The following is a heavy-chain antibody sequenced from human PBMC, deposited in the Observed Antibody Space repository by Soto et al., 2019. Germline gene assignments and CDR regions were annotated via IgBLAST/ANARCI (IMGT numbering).Heavy chain of an antibody. CDR2: IYYSGST. CDR3: ARDGGDYYDSSGPLTT. Sequence: SETLSLTCTVSGGSISSGGYYWSWIRQHPGKGLEWIGYIYYSGSTYYNPSLKSRVTISVDTSKNQFSLKLSSVTAADTAVYYCARDGGDYYDSSGPLTTWGQGTLVTVSS. D-gene: IGHD3-22*01. CDR1: GGSISSGGYY. V-gene: IGHV4-31*03. J-gene: IGHJ4*02.